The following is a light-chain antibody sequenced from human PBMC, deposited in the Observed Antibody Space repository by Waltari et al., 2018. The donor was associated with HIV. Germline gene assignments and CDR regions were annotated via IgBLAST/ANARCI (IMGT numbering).Light chain of an antibody. CDR1: GSTVGVNF. Sequence: QSVLTQAPSASGTPGQRVTLSCSGPGSTVGVNFLSWYQQLPGMAPKLLIYSNNERPSRVPDRFSGSKSGTSASLAISGLRSEDEAVYFCAAWDDSVSGWAFGEGTKVTVL. CDR2: SNN. J-gene: IGLJ2*01. CDR3: AAWDDSVSGWA. V-gene: IGLV1-47*01.